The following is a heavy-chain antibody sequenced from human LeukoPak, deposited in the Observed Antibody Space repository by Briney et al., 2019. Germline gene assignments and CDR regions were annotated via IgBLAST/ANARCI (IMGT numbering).Heavy chain of an antibody. J-gene: IGHJ4*02. CDR1: GGTFSSYA. D-gene: IGHD3-16*01. CDR3: ATALYGARWDY. V-gene: IGHV1-69*04. Sequence: SVKVSCKASGGTFSSYAISWVRQAPGQGLEWMGRIIPILGIANYAQKFQGRVTITADKPTSTAYMELSSLRSEDTAVYYCATALYGARWDYWGQGTLVTVSS. CDR2: IIPILGIA.